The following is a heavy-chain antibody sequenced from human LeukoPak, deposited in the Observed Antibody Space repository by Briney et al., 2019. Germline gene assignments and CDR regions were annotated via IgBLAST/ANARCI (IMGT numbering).Heavy chain of an antibody. J-gene: IGHJ4*02. D-gene: IGHD3-22*01. CDR1: GFTFSSYS. CDR2: ISSSSSTI. Sequence: GGSLRLSCAASGFTFSSYSMNWVRQAPGKGLEWVSYISSSSSTIYYADSVKGRFTISRDNAKNSLYLQMNSLRAEDTAVYYCARDQPDSSDYYFDYWGQGTLVTVSS. CDR3: ARDQPDSSDYYFDY. V-gene: IGHV3-48*01.